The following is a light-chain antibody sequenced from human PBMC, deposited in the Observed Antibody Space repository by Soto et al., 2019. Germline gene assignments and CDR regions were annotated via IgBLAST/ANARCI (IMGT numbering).Light chain of an antibody. Sequence: QPVLSQPPSASGTPGQRVTISCSGSSSNIGSNTMSWYQQLPGTAPKLLIFTNSQRPSGVPDRFSGSKSGTSASLAISGLQSEDEADYYCAAWDGSLNGVVFGGGTKVTVL. V-gene: IGLV1-44*01. CDR3: AAWDGSLNGVV. J-gene: IGLJ3*02. CDR1: SSNIGSNT. CDR2: TNS.